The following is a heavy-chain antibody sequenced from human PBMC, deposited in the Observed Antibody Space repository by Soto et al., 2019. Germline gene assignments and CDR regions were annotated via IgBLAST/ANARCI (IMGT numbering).Heavy chain of an antibody. CDR2: IIPIFGTA. CDR1: GGTFSSYA. D-gene: IGHD2-15*01. V-gene: IGHV1-69*12. Sequence: QVQLVQSGAEVKKPGSSVKVSCKASGGTFSSYAISWVRQAPGQGLEWMGGIIPIFGTANYAQKFQGRVTITADESTSTAYMELTSLRSEDTAVYYCAREPSGCSGGSCNRGAFDIWGQGTMVTVSS. CDR3: AREPSGCSGGSCNRGAFDI. J-gene: IGHJ3*02.